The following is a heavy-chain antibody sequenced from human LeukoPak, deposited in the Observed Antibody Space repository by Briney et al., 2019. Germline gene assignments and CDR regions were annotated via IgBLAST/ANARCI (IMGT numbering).Heavy chain of an antibody. D-gene: IGHD2-15*01. V-gene: IGHV1-46*01. Sequence: ASVKVSCKASGYTFTSYYMHWVRQAPGQGLEWMGIINPGNNNTRNAQRFQGRVTMTRDTSTSTVHMVVSSLRSEDTAVYYCARGSVVVAANYFYGMDVWGQGTTVTVSS. J-gene: IGHJ6*02. CDR2: INPGNNNT. CDR1: GYTFTSYY. CDR3: ARGSVVVAANYFYGMDV.